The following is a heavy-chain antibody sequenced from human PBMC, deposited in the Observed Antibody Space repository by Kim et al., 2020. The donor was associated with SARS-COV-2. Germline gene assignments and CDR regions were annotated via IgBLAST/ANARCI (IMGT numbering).Heavy chain of an antibody. CDR3: ASKDVGIVATSWSLNGFDI. CDR1: GGSISSGGYY. D-gene: IGHD5-12*01. Sequence: SETLSLTCTVSGGSISSGGYYWSWIRQHPGKGLEWIGYIYYSGSTYYNPSLKSRVTISVDTSKNQFSLKLSSVTAADTAVYYCASKDVGIVATSWSLNGFDIWGQGAMVTVSS. CDR2: IYYSGST. V-gene: IGHV4-31*03. J-gene: IGHJ3*02.